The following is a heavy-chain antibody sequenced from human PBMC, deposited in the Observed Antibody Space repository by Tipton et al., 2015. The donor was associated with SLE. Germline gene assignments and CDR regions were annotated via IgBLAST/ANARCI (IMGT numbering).Heavy chain of an antibody. J-gene: IGHJ4*02. Sequence: LSLTCTVSGGPISSHYWSWIRQPPGKGLEWIGYIYYSGSTNYNPSLNSRVTISVDTSKNQFSLKLSSVTAADTAVYYCATSGGAIDYWGQGTLVTVSS. CDR3: ATSGGAIDY. CDR1: GGPISSHY. V-gene: IGHV4-59*11. CDR2: IYYSGST. D-gene: IGHD3-16*01.